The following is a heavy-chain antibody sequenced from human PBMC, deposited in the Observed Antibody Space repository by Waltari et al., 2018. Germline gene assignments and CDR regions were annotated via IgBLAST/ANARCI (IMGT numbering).Heavy chain of an antibody. CDR1: GSSFSNAW. CDR3: SPSGTVYSSSSRRWH. V-gene: IGHV3-15*01. D-gene: IGHD6-6*01. J-gene: IGHJ1*01. Sequence: EVQLVESGGGLEKPGRSLRLSCATSGSSFSNAWMSWVRQAPGKGWRWVGLSKSKRDGGTADYAGPVKGRFTISRADAKNTLYLQMISLTAEDTAVYYCSPSGTVYSSSSRRWHWGQGTLVTVSS. CDR2: SKSKRDGGTA.